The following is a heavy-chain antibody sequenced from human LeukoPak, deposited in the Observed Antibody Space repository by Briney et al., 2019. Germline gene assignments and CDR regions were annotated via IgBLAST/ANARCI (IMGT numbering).Heavy chain of an antibody. J-gene: IGHJ3*02. CDR3: ARGGFDAFDI. CDR2: IYSAGNT. Sequence: PGGSLRLSCAASGFTVSSNYMTWVRQAPGKGLEWVSFIYSAGNTYYADSVKGRFTISRDNSKNTLYLQMNSLRDEDTAVYYCARGGFDAFDIWGQGTMVTVSS. D-gene: IGHD3-16*01. CDR1: GFTVSSNY. V-gene: IGHV3-66*01.